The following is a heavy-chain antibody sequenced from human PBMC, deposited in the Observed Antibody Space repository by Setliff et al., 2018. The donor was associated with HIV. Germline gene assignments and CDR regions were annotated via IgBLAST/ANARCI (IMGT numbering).Heavy chain of an antibody. D-gene: IGHD3-10*01. Sequence: ASVKVSCKTSGYTFTNYYVNWVRQAPGQGLEWMGIINCENGDTTYAQNFKDRVTVTRDTSTSTVYMDLSSLRPEDTAVYYCARETQTGSGSYLNWGQGTLVTVSS. V-gene: IGHV1-46*01. CDR1: GYTFTNYY. J-gene: IGHJ4*02. CDR3: ARETQTGSGSYLN. CDR2: INCENGDT.